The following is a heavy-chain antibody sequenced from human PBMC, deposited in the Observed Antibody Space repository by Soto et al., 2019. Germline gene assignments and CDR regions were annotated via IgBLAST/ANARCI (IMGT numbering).Heavy chain of an antibody. CDR2: ISYDGSNK. J-gene: IGHJ6*02. Sequence: GGSLRLSCAASGFTFSSYAMHWVREAPGKGLEWVAVISYDGSNKYYADSVKGRFTISRDNSKNTLYLQMSSLRAEDTAVYYCGVVPAATFYYYYGMDVWGPGPTLTV. CDR3: GVVPAATFYYYYGMDV. D-gene: IGHD2-2*01. V-gene: IGHV3-30-3*01. CDR1: GFTFSSYA.